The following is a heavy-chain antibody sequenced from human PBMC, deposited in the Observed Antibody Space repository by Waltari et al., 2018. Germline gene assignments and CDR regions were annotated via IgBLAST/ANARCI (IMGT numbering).Heavy chain of an antibody. V-gene: IGHV3-48*03. CDR2: ISNSGSTM. CDR3: ARHTTEYYYYYYMDV. D-gene: IGHD1-26*01. Sequence: GKGLEWVSYISNSGSTMYYADSVKGRFTISRDNAKNSLYLEMNSLRAEDTAVYYCARHTTEYYYYYYMDVWGKGTTVTVS. J-gene: IGHJ6*03.